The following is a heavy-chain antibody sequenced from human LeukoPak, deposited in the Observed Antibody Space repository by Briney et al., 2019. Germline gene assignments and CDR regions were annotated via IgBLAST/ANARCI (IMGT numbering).Heavy chain of an antibody. CDR1: GFTFTSYP. J-gene: IGHJ4*02. CDR3: AKYRAWSPNSIIDY. D-gene: IGHD2/OR15-2a*01. CDR2: IAASGGST. V-gene: IGHV3-23*01. Sequence: PGGSLRRSSAASGFTFTSYPMMWVRQAPGKGLEWVSTIAASGGSTHYTDSVKGRFTISRDNSKNTLYLQMNSLRAEDTAVYYCAKYRAWSPNSIIDYWGQGTLVTVSS.